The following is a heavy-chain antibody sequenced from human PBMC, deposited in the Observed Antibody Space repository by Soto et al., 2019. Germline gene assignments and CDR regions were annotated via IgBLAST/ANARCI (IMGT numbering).Heavy chain of an antibody. CDR3: ARDELLYYFDF. Sequence: SETLSLTCTVSGGSISSYYWSWIRQPPGKGLEWIGYIYYSGSTNYSPSLQSRVTISVDTSKNQFSLKLSSVTAADTAVYFCARDELLYYFDFWGRGTLVTVSS. V-gene: IGHV4-59*12. CDR2: IYYSGST. J-gene: IGHJ4*02. D-gene: IGHD1-7*01. CDR1: GGSISSYY.